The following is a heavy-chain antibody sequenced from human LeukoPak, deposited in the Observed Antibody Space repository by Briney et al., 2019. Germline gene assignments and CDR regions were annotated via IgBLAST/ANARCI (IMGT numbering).Heavy chain of an antibody. J-gene: IGHJ3*02. CDR3: AKEVYDSSGYWGPGAFDI. CDR2: ISSSGDST. D-gene: IGHD3-22*01. Sequence: GGSLRLSCAASGFNFSSYPMSWVRQAPGKGLEWVSAISSSGDSTFYTDSVRGRFTISRDNSKNTLYLQMNSLRAEDTAVYYCAKEVYDSSGYWGPGAFDIWGQGTMVTVSS. V-gene: IGHV3-23*01. CDR1: GFNFSSYP.